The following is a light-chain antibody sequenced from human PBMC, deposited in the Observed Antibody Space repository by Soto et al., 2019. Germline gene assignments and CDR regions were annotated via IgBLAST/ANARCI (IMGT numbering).Light chain of an antibody. CDR2: KAS. V-gene: IGKV1-5*03. CDR3: QQYNSYLYT. CDR1: QSISSW. Sequence: DIQMTQSPSTLSASVGDRVTITCRASQSISSWLAWYQQKPGKAPKLLIYKASSLESGVPSRFSGSGSGTELTLTISSLQPEDFATYYCQQYNSYLYTFGEGTKLEIK. J-gene: IGKJ2*01.